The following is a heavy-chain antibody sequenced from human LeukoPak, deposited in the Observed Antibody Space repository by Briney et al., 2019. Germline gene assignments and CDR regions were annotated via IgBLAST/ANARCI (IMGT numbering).Heavy chain of an antibody. Sequence: SETLSLTCAVYGGSFSGYYWSWIRQPPGKGLEWIGEINHSGSTNYNPSLKSRVTISVDTSKNQFSLKLSSVTAADTAVYYCARGTDIRGYYFDYWGQGTLVTVSS. CDR1: GGSFSGYY. D-gene: IGHD3-10*01. CDR2: INHSGST. V-gene: IGHV4-34*01. J-gene: IGHJ4*02. CDR3: ARGTDIRGYYFDY.